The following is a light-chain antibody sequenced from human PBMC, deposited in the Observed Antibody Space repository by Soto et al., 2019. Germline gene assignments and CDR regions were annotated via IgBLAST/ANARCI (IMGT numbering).Light chain of an antibody. Sequence: EIVLTQSPDTLSLSPGERATLSCRASQSVSSIYLAWYQQRPGQAPRLLIYGASSRATGIPDRFSGSGSGTDFSLTISRLEPEDFAVYYCQQYGVSPRTFGQGTKVDIK. CDR2: GAS. V-gene: IGKV3-20*01. CDR3: QQYGVSPRT. CDR1: QSVSSIY. J-gene: IGKJ1*01.